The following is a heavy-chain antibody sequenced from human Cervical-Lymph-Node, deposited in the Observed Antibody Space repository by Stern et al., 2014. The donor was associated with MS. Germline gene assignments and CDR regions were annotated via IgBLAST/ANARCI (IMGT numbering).Heavy chain of an antibody. J-gene: IGHJ4*02. Sequence: QLQLQESGPGLVKPSQTLSLTCTVSGGSVGSGSYDWSWIRQPAGKGLEWIGRIYTTGSTYYNPSLKSRVSLSIDTPQNQFSLKLPSVTAADTAVYYCARDKEDTNMAFRYFDNWGQGTLVTVSS. CDR1: GGSVGSGSYD. CDR3: ARDKEDTNMAFRYFDN. D-gene: IGHD5-18*01. V-gene: IGHV4-61*02. CDR2: IYTTGST.